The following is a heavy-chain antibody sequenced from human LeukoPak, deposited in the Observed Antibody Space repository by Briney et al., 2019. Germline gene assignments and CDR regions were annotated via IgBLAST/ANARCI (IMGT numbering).Heavy chain of an antibody. V-gene: IGHV4-34*01. Sequence: SETLSLTCAVYGGSFSGYYWSWIRQPPGKGLEWIGEINHSGSNKFNPSLKSRVTISVDTSKKQFSLKLTSVTAADTAMYYCASHCASSTCYPWGQGTLVTVSS. CDR1: GGSFSGYY. CDR2: INHSGSN. CDR3: ASHCASSTCYP. D-gene: IGHD2-2*01. J-gene: IGHJ4*02.